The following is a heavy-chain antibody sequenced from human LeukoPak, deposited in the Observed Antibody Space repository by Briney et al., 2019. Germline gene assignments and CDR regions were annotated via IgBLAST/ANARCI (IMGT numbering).Heavy chain of an antibody. CDR1: GGSISSYY. Sequence: KASETLSLTCTVSGGSISSYYWGWIRQPPGKGLEWIGYIYYSGSTNYNPSLKSRVTISVDTSKNQFSLKLSSVTAADTAVYYCARARITMVRGASWFDPWGQGTLVTVSS. CDR2: IYYSGST. CDR3: ARARITMVRGASWFDP. J-gene: IGHJ5*02. V-gene: IGHV4-59*01. D-gene: IGHD3-10*01.